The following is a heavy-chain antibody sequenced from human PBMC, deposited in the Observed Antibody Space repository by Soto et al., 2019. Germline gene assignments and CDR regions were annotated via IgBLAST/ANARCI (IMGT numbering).Heavy chain of an antibody. CDR1: GFTFSSYG. D-gene: IGHD2-15*01. J-gene: IGHJ4*02. CDR2: IWYDGSDK. CDR3: ASAGYCSSGSCYGSDY. Sequence: GGSLRLSCAASGFTFSSYGMHWVRQAPGKGLEWVAVIWYDGSDKYYADSVKGRFTISRDNSKNTLYLQINSLRAEDTAVYYCASAGYCSSGSCYGSDYWGQGTLVTVSS. V-gene: IGHV3-33*01.